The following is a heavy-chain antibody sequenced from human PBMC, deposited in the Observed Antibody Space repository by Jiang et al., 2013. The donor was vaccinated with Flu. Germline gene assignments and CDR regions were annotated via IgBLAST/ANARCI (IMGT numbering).Heavy chain of an antibody. Sequence: QLVESGGGLVKPGGSLRLSCAASGFTFSDYYMSWIRQAPGKGLEWVSYISSSSSYTNYADSVKGRFTISRDNAKNSLYLQMNSLRAEDTAVYYCARNVDTAMVNLDYWGQGTLVTVSS. J-gene: IGHJ4*02. CDR2: ISSSSSYT. D-gene: IGHD5-18*01. CDR1: GFTFSDYY. CDR3: ARNVDTAMVNLDY. V-gene: IGHV3-11*06.